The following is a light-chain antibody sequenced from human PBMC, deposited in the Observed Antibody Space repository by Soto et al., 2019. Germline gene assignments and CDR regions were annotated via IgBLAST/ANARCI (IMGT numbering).Light chain of an antibody. CDR3: QQYGCAILT. J-gene: IGKJ1*01. Sequence: LTPSPLSPSMGHGKRVSLCSRASQTCXSSYVALYQWKPGQAPRFLXAHSSSRASGVPDSLSGSGSATDFTLTISRLDPEECAGYYCQQYGCAILTFGQGTMVDIK. CDR1: QTCXSSY. V-gene: IGKV3-20*01. CDR2: HSS.